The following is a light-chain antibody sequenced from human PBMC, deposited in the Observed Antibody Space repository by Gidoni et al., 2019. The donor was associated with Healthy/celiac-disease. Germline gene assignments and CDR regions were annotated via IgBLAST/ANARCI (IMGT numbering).Light chain of an antibody. CDR3: QQYYSTPLT. CDR2: WAS. Sequence: DTVMTQSPDSLAVSLGARATINCKSSQSVLYSSNNKTYLAWYQQKPGQPPRLLIYWASTRETGVPDRFSGSGSGTDFTLTISSLQAEDVAVYYCQQYYSTPLTFGGGTKVEIK. CDR1: QSVLYSSNNKTY. V-gene: IGKV4-1*01. J-gene: IGKJ4*01.